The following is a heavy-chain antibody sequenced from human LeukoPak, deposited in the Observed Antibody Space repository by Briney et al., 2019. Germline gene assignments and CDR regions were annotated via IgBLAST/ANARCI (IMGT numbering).Heavy chain of an antibody. D-gene: IGHD2-15*01. V-gene: IGHV4-34*01. CDR1: GGSFSGYY. CDR2: INHSGST. J-gene: IGHJ3*02. CDR3: ASPQDIQDDAFDI. Sequence: SETLSLTCAVYGGSFSGYYWSWIRQPPGKGLEWIGEINHSGSTNYNPSLKSRVTISVDTSENQFSLKLSSVTAADTAVYYCASPQDIQDDAFDIWGQGTMVTVSS.